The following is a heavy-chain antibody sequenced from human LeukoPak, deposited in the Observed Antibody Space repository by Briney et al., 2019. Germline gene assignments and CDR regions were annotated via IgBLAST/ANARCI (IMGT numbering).Heavy chain of an antibody. D-gene: IGHD6-13*01. CDR1: GFTFSSYW. J-gene: IGHJ4*02. CDR3: ARGIIAADGDYFDY. CDR2: IKQDGSEK. V-gene: IGHV3-7*01. Sequence: PGRSLRLSCAASGFTFSSYWMSWVRQAPGKGLEWVSNIKQDGSEKYYVDSVKGRFTISRDNAKNSLYLQMNSLRAEDTAVYYCARGIIAADGDYFDYWGQGTLVTVSS.